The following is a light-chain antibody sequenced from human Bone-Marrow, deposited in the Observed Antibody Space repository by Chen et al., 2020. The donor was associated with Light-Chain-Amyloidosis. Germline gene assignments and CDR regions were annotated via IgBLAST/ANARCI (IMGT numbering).Light chain of an antibody. CDR1: NIGTTS. CDR2: DDS. J-gene: IGLJ3*02. V-gene: IGLV3-21*02. CDR3: QVWDRSSDRPV. Sequence: SYVLTQTSSVSVAPGQTATIACGGNNIGTTSVHGYQLTPGQAPLLVVYDDSDRPSGIPERLSGSNSGNTATLTISRVEAGDEADYYCQVWDRSSDRPVFGGGTKLTVI.